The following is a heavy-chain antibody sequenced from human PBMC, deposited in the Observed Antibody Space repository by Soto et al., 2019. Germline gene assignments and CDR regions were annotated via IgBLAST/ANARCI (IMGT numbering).Heavy chain of an antibody. CDR2: TYYRSKWIH. CDR1: GDSVSSSSAA. D-gene: IGHD3-3*02. CDR3: AKDPGGILGVVTNWFDP. V-gene: IGHV6-1*01. J-gene: IGHJ5*02. Sequence: PSQTLSLTCDISGDSVSSSSAAWNWIRQSPSRGLEWLGRTYYRSKWIHEYTVSMESRITINPDTSKNQFSLHIYSVTPEDTAVYYCAKDPGGILGVVTNWFDPWGQGTLVTVSS.